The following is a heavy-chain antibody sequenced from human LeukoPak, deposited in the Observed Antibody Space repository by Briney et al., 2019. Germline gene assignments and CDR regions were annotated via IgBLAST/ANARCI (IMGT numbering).Heavy chain of an antibody. CDR2: ISYSGKT. D-gene: IGHD2-2*01. CDR3: AKGYRAVVGWFDP. J-gene: IGHJ5*02. V-gene: IGHV4-59*11. CDR1: GGSITGHY. Sequence: PSETLSLTCTVSGGSITGHYWIWIRQPPGQGLEWIGHISYSGKTNYNPSLRSRVAMSVDTSKNQLSLKLTSVTAADTAVYYCAKGYRAVVGWFDPWGQGTLVTVSS.